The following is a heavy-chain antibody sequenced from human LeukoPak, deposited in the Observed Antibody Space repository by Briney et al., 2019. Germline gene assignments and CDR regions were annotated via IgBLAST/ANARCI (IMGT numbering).Heavy chain of an antibody. CDR1: GYSFITHW. V-gene: IGHV5-51*01. CDR2: IYPGDSDT. D-gene: IGHD3-10*01. J-gene: IGHJ4*02. Sequence: GESLKISCKASGYSFITHWIAWVRQTPGKGLEWMGIIYPGDSDTKYSPSFQGQVTISADKSISTTYLQWSSLKASDTAMYYCAKGAGGSGSYYPYFWGQGTLVTVSS. CDR3: AKGAGGSGSYYPYF.